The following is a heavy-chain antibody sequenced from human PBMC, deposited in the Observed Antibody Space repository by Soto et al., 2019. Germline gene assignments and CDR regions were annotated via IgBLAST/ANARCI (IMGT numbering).Heavy chain of an antibody. Sequence: EVQLVESGGGLVQPGGSLGLTCAASGFTSSSYWMHWVRQAPGKGLVWASRISIDGTSTNYADSVKGRFTISSNNAKNTVYLEMNSLRAEDTAVYYCARDWYYYDTSDHFSADAFDIWGQGTTVTVSS. D-gene: IGHD3-22*01. CDR1: GFTSSSYW. CDR3: ARDWYYYDTSDHFSADAFDI. V-gene: IGHV3-74*01. J-gene: IGHJ3*02. CDR2: ISIDGTST.